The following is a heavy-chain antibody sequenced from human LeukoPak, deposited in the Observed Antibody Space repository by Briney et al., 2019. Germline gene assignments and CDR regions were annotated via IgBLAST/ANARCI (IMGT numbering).Heavy chain of an antibody. CDR3: ARDGFALWFGDQNWFDP. CDR1: GYTFTDHY. CDR2: INPKSGGT. D-gene: IGHD3-10*01. J-gene: IGHJ5*02. Sequence: ASVKVSCKASGYTFTDHYIHWVRQAPGQGLEWMGWINPKSGGTDYAQKFQGRVTMTRDTSISTAYMELSRLRSDDTAVYYCARDGFALWFGDQNWFDPWGQGTLVTVSS. V-gene: IGHV1-2*02.